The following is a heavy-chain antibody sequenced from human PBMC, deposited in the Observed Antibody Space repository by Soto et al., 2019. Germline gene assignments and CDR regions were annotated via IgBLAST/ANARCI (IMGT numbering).Heavy chain of an antibody. J-gene: IGHJ5*02. Sequence: SETLSLTCAVSGGSISSSSYYWGWIRQPPGKGLEWIGSIYYSGNTYYNPSLKGRVTISVDMSKNQFSLKLSYVTAADTAVYYCAGNERYGYNCKGNWYDPCGQLTLVPVSS. D-gene: IGHD5-12*01. CDR3: AGNERYGYNCKGNWYDP. CDR2: IYYSGNT. CDR1: GGSISSSSYY. V-gene: IGHV4-39*01.